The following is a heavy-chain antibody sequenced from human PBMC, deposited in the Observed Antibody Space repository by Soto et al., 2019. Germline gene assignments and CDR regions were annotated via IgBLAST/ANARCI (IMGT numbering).Heavy chain of an antibody. J-gene: IGHJ4*02. CDR3: ARGLHSGYDPSFDY. V-gene: IGHV4-34*01. Sequence: SETLSLTCAVYGGSFSGYYWSWIRQPPGKGLEWIGEINHSGSTNYNPSLKSRVTISVDTSKNQFSLKLSSVTAADTAVYYCARGLHSGYDPSFDYWGQGTLVTVSS. CDR1: GGSFSGYY. CDR2: INHSGST. D-gene: IGHD5-12*01.